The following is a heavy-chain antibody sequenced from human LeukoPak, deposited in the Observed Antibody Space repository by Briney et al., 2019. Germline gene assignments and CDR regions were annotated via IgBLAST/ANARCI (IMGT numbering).Heavy chain of an antibody. CDR2: IYYSGST. J-gene: IGHJ6*02. D-gene: IGHD2-15*01. CDR3: AREKDSPYYYGMDV. Sequence: SETLSLTCTVSGVSISSYYWSWIRQPPGKGLEWIGYIYYSGSTNYNPSLKSRVTISVDTSKNQFSLKLSSVTAADTAVYYCAREKDSPYYYGMDVWGQGTTVTVSS. V-gene: IGHV4-59*01. CDR1: GVSISSYY.